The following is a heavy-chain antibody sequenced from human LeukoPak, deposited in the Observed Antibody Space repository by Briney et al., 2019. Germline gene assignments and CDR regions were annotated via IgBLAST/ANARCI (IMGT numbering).Heavy chain of an antibody. Sequence: GGSLRLSCSASGFTFSSYAMHWVRQAPGKGLEHVSAISSNGGSTYYADSVNGRFTISRDNSKNTLYLQISSLRAEDTAVYYCVKGSIVVVVAAPRGDAFDIWGQGTMVTVSS. D-gene: IGHD2-15*01. CDR3: VKGSIVVVVAAPRGDAFDI. J-gene: IGHJ3*02. CDR2: ISSNGGST. CDR1: GFTFSSYA. V-gene: IGHV3-64D*06.